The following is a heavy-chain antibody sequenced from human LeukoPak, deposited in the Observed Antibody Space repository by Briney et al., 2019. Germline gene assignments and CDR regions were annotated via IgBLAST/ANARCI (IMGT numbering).Heavy chain of an antibody. CDR2: IYHSGST. Sequence: SQTLSLTCAVSGGSISSGGYSWSWIRQPPGKGLEWIGYIYHSGSTYYNPSLKSRVTISVDRSKNQFSLKLSSVTAADTAVYYCARGNLWFGELLPFDYWGQGTLVTVSS. V-gene: IGHV4-30-2*01. D-gene: IGHD3-10*01. CDR3: ARGNLWFGELLPFDY. CDR1: GGSISSGGYS. J-gene: IGHJ4*02.